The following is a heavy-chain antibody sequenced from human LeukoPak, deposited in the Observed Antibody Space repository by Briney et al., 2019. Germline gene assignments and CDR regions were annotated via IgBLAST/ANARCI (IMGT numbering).Heavy chain of an antibody. CDR3: AREGDSGYDFGY. CDR2: INPNSGGT. V-gene: IGHV1-2*02. CDR1: GYTFTGYY. J-gene: IGHJ4*02. D-gene: IGHD5-12*01. Sequence: ASVKVSCKASGYTFTGYYMHWGRQAPGQGLDWMGWINPNSGGTNYAQKFQGRVTMTRDTSISTAYMELSRLRSDDTAVYYCAREGDSGYDFGYWGQGTLVTVSS.